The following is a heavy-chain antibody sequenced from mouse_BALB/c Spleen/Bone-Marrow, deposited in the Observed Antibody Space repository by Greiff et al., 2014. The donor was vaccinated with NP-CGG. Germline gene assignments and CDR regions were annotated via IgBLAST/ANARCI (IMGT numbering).Heavy chain of an antibody. V-gene: IGHV5-6-5*01. CDR2: ISSGGST. CDR1: GFTFSSYA. D-gene: IGHD1-2*01. CDR3: ARVTTATGVDY. J-gene: IGHJ4*01. Sequence: EVMLVESGGGLVKPGGSLKLSCAASGFTFSSYAMSWVRQTPEKRLEWVASISSGGSTYYPDSVKGRFTISRDNARNILYLQMSSLRSEDTATYYCARVTTATGVDYWGQGTSVTVSS.